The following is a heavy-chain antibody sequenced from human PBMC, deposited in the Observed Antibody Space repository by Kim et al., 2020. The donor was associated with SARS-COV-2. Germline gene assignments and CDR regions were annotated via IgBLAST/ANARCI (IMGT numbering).Heavy chain of an antibody. J-gene: IGHJ4*02. CDR3: AKELEMATIMVIDFDY. V-gene: IGHV3-30*02. D-gene: IGHD5-12*01. Sequence: SGKGRFTNSRDNYKNTLYQQMNSLRAEDTAVYYCAKELEMATIMVIDFDYWGQGTLVTVSS.